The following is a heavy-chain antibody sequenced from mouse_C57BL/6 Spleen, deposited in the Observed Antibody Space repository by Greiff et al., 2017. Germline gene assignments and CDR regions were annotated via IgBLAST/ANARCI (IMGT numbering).Heavy chain of an antibody. CDR2: ISSGGSYT. Sequence: EVMLVESGGDLVKPGGSLKLSCAASGFTFSSYGMSWVRQTPDNRLEWVATISSGGSYTYYPDSVKGRFTISRDNAKNTLYLQMSSLKSEDTAMYYCARHEITTVVERGYFDVWGTGTTVTVSS. CDR1: GFTFSSYG. CDR3: ARHEITTVVERGYFDV. D-gene: IGHD1-1*01. V-gene: IGHV5-6*01. J-gene: IGHJ1*03.